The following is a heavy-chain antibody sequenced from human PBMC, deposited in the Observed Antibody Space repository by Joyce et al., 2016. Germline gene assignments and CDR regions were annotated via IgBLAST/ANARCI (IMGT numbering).Heavy chain of an antibody. CDR1: GGSISSSTYY. V-gene: IGHV4-39*07. CDR3: ARSFFYCSGGSCFSGEWFDP. J-gene: IGHJ5*02. D-gene: IGHD2-15*01. Sequence: QLQLQESGPGLVKPSETLSLSCTVSGGSISSSTYYWGWIRQPPRKGLELIGSVYYSGSTYHNPSLKSRVTISVDTSKNQFSLKLTSVTAADTAVYYCARSFFYCSGGSCFSGEWFDPWGQGTLVTVSS. CDR2: VYYSGST.